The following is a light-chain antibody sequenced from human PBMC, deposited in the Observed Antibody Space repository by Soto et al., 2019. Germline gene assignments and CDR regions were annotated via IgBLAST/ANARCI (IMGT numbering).Light chain of an antibody. Sequence: EIVLTQSPGTLSLSPGEIATLGCRASQSGSDSYLAWYQHRPGHDHRIIIYQTSIRAAGIKDRFSASGSGTDFTLTIRDVQPEDFALYYCPQRQSWHRTLGPGTQVDLK. V-gene: IGKV3D-20*02. CDR2: QTS. CDR3: PQRQSWHRT. J-gene: IGKJ1*01. CDR1: QSGSDSY.